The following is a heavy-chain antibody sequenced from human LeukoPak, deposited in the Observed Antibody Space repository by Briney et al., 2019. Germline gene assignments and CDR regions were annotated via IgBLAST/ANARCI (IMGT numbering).Heavy chain of an antibody. Sequence: GGSLRLSCAVSGITLSNYVMSWVRQAPGKVLEWVAGNSGSGGGTNYADSVKGRFTISRDNYKNTLYLQMNSLGAEDTAVYFCAKRGVVIRVILVGFHKEAYYFDSWGQGALVTVSS. J-gene: IGHJ4*02. CDR2: NSGSGGGT. CDR1: GITLSNYV. CDR3: AKRGVVIRVILVGFHKEAYYFDS. D-gene: IGHD3-22*01. V-gene: IGHV3-23*01.